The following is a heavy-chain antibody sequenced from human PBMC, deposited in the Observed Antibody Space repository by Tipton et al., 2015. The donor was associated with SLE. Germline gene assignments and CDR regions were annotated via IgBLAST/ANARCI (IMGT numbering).Heavy chain of an antibody. CDR1: GFSVRNNY. CDR2: IDSDAAT. J-gene: IGHJ4*02. V-gene: IGHV3-53*01. Sequence: SLRLSCAASGFSVRNNYMSWVRQAPGKGLEWVSVIDSDAATYYADSVKGRFTISRDNSKNTLYLQMNSLRVEDTAVYYCAKDRGMERWGQGTLVTISS. CDR3: AKDRGMER. D-gene: IGHD1-26*01.